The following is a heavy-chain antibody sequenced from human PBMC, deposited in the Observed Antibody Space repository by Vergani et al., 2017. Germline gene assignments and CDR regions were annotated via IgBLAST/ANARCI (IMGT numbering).Heavy chain of an antibody. CDR3: ATTHCSSTSCHMVWFDP. J-gene: IGHJ5*02. Sequence: QVQLVQSGAEVKKPGASVKVSCKVSGYTLTELSMHWVRQAPGKGLEWMGGFDPEDGETIYAQKFQGRVTMTEDTSTDTAYMELDSLRSEDTAVYYCATTHCSSTSCHMVWFDPWGQGTLVTVSS. V-gene: IGHV1-24*01. CDR1: GYTLTELS. D-gene: IGHD2-2*01. CDR2: FDPEDGET.